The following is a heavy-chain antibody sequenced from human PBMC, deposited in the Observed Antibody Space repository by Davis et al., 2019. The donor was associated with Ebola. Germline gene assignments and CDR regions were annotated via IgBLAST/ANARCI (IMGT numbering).Heavy chain of an antibody. J-gene: IGHJ6*03. CDR3: ARVLDYYDSSGYLGDYYYYYMDV. Sequence: PGGSLRLSCAASGFTFGDYYMSWIRQAPGKGLEWVSYISSSSSTIYYADSVKGRFTISRDNAKNSLYLQMNSLKAEETAVYYCARVLDYYDSSGYLGDYYYYYMDVWGKGTTVTVSS. CDR2: ISSSSSTI. CDR1: GFTFGDYY. D-gene: IGHD3-22*01. V-gene: IGHV3-11*04.